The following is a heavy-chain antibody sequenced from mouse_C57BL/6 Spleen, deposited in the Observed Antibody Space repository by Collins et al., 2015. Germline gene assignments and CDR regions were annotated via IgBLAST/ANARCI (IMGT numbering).Heavy chain of an antibody. Sequence: DVQLQESGPGLVKPSQSLSLTCTVTGYSITSDYAWNWIRQFPGNKLEWMGYISYSGSTSYNPSLKSRISITRDTSKNQFFLQLNSVTTEDTATYYCGYYGSSYVWYFDVWGAGTTVTVSS. J-gene: IGHJ1*01. D-gene: IGHD1-1*01. V-gene: IGHV3-2*02. CDR3: GYYGSSYVWYFDV. CDR2: ISYSGST. CDR1: GYSITSDYA.